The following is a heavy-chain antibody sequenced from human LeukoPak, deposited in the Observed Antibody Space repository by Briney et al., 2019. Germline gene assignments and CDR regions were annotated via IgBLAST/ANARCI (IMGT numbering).Heavy chain of an antibody. CDR3: ARDPPGYSSGWSGNYFDY. CDR2: ISSSSSYI. Sequence: GGSLGLSCAASGFTFSSYSMNWVRQAPGKGLEWVSSISSSSSYIYYADSVKGRFTISRDNAKNSLYLQMNSLRAEDTAVYYCARDPPGYSSGWSGNYFDYWGQGTLVTVSS. D-gene: IGHD6-19*01. V-gene: IGHV3-21*01. J-gene: IGHJ4*02. CDR1: GFTFSSYS.